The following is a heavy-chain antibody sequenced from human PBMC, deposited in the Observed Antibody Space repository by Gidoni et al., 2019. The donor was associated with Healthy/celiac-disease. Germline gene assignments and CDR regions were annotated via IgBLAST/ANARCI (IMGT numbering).Heavy chain of an antibody. J-gene: IGHJ4*02. V-gene: IGHV3-30-3*01. CDR1: GFTFSSYA. D-gene: IGHD3-22*01. Sequence: QVQLVESGGGVVQPGRSLRLSCAASGFTFSSYAMHWVRQAPGKGLEWVAVISYDGSNKYYADSVKGRFTISRDNSKNTLYLQMNSLRAEDTAGYYCARDHMIVVVESYLDYWGQGTLVTVSS. CDR3: ARDHMIVVVESYLDY. CDR2: ISYDGSNK.